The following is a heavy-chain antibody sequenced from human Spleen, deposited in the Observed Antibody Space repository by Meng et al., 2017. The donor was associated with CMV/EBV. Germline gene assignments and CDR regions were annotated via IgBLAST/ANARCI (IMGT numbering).Heavy chain of an antibody. CDR2: ISYDGNNK. Sequence: CAASGFTFSRYAMHWVRQAPGKGLEWVAVISYDGNNKHYADSVKGRFTVSRDNAKNTLYLQMNSLRTEDTAIYYCARAKDDFWSGFDYWGQGTLVTVSS. CDR1: GFTFSRYA. V-gene: IGHV3-30*04. D-gene: IGHD3-3*01. CDR3: ARAKDDFWSGFDY. J-gene: IGHJ4*02.